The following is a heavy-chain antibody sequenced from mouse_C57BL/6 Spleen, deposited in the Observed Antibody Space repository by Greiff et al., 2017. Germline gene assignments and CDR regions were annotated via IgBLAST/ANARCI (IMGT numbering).Heavy chain of an antibody. V-gene: IGHV5-17*01. D-gene: IGHD2-3*01. CDR2: ISSGSSTI. CDR1: GFTFSDYG. CDR3: ARPYDGYYLAY. Sequence: EVKLEESGGGLVKPGGSLKLSCAASGFTFSDYGMHWVRQAPEKGLEWVAYISSGSSTIYYADTVKGRFTISRDNAKNTLFLQMTSLRSEDTAMYYCARPYDGYYLAYWGQGTLVTVSA. J-gene: IGHJ3*01.